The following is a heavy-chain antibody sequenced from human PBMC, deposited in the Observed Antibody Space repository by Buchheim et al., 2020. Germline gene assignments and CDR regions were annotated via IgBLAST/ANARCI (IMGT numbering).Heavy chain of an antibody. Sequence: QVHLVESGGGVVQPGRSLRLSCAASGFTFSSYGMHWVRQAPGKGLEWVAVISYDGSNKYYADSVKGRFTISRDNSKHTLYLQMNSLRAEDTAVYYCAKAKGYSSSWYADYWGQGTL. D-gene: IGHD6-13*01. CDR3: AKAKGYSSSWYADY. V-gene: IGHV3-30*18. J-gene: IGHJ4*02. CDR2: ISYDGSNK. CDR1: GFTFSSYG.